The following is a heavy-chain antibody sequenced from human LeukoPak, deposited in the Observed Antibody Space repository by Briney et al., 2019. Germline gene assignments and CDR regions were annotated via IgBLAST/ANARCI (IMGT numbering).Heavy chain of an antibody. J-gene: IGHJ1*01. Sequence: GGSLRLSCAASGFTFSSYAMSWVRQAPGKGLEWVSAISGSGGGTYYADSVKGRFTISRDNSKNTLYLQMNSLRAEDTAVYYCAKGHCSSTSCLSSAEYFQHWGQGTLVTVSS. CDR1: GFTFSSYA. CDR3: AKGHCSSTSCLSSAEYFQH. D-gene: IGHD2-2*01. V-gene: IGHV3-23*01. CDR2: ISGSGGGT.